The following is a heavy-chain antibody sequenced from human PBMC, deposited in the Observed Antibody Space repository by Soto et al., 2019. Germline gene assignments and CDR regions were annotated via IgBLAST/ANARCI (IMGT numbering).Heavy chain of an antibody. D-gene: IGHD3-3*01. V-gene: IGHV1-58*01. Sequence: SVKVSCKASAFTFTSSAVQWVRQARGQRLEWIGWIVVGSGNTNYAQKFQERVTITRDMSTSTAYMELSSLRSEDTAVYYCAADGPEHNLLLLPSDWYDFWSGYYTHDYYYYGMDVWGQGTTVTVSS. J-gene: IGHJ6*02. CDR2: IVVGSGNT. CDR3: AADGPEHNLLLLPSDWYDFWSGYYTHDYYYYGMDV. CDR1: AFTFTSSA.